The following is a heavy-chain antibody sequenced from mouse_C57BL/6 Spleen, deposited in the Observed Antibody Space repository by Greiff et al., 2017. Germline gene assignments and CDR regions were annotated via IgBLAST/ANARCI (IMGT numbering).Heavy chain of an antibody. CDR1: GYAFSSYW. Sequence: QVQLQQSGAELVKPGASVKISCKASGYAFSSYWMNWVKQRPGKGLEWIGQIYPGDGDTNYNGKFKGKATLTADKSSSTAYMQLSSLTSEDAAVYFCARLRYDYDGAYFDYWGQGTTLTVSS. CDR2: IYPGDGDT. J-gene: IGHJ2*01. V-gene: IGHV1-80*01. D-gene: IGHD2-4*01. CDR3: ARLRYDYDGAYFDY.